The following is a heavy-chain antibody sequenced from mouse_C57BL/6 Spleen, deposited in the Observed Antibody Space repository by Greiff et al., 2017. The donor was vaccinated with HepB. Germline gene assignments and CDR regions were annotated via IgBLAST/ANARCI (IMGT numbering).Heavy chain of an antibody. CDR1: GFSLTSYG. J-gene: IGHJ4*01. CDR3: ARHRYDYDDGYYAMDY. V-gene: IGHV2-6-1*01. CDR2: IWSDGST. Sequence: VMLVESGPGLVAPSQSLSITCTVSGFSLTSYGVHWVRQPPGKGLEWLVVIWSDGSTTYNSALKSRLSISKDNSKSQVFLKMNSLQTDDTAMYYCARHRYDYDDGYYAMDYWGQGTSVTVSS. D-gene: IGHD2-4*01.